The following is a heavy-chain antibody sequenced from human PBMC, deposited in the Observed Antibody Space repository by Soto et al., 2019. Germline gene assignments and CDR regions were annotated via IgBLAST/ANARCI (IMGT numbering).Heavy chain of an antibody. CDR3: ARDRNYDSSGALDY. Sequence: SSETLSLTCTVSGGSIGRGGYYWSWIRQHPGKGLEWIGYIYYSGSTYYNPSLKSRVTISVDTSKNQFSLKLSSVTAADTAVYYCARDRNYDSSGALDYWGQGTLVTVS. CDR2: IYYSGST. J-gene: IGHJ4*02. CDR1: GGSIGRGGYY. V-gene: IGHV4-31*03. D-gene: IGHD3-22*01.